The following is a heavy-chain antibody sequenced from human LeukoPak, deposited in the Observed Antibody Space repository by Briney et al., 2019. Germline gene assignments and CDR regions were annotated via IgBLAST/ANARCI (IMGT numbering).Heavy chain of an antibody. V-gene: IGHV3-21*01. D-gene: IGHD5-18*01. CDR2: ISSSSSYI. CDR1: GFTFSSYS. CDR3: ASSSHTAMGSFDY. J-gene: IGHJ4*02. Sequence: GGSLRLSCAASGFTFSSYSMNWVRQAPGKGLEGVSSISSSSSYIYYADSVKGRFTISRDNAKNSLYLQMNSLRAEDTAVYYCASSSHTAMGSFDYWGQGTLVTVSS.